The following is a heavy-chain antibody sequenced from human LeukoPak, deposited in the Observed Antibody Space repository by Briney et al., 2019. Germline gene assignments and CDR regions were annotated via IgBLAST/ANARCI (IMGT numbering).Heavy chain of an antibody. CDR3: ARGAYCSGSCPGAFDI. CDR2: IWYDGSNE. J-gene: IGHJ3*02. CDR1: GFTFSTYA. D-gene: IGHD2-15*01. V-gene: IGHV3-33*01. Sequence: SGGSLRLSCAASGFTFSTYAMYWXXQAXGKGLEWVSIIWYDGSNEFYADSVKGRFTISRDNSKNTLYLQMNSLRAEDTAVYYCARGAYCSGSCPGAFDIWGQGTMVTVSS.